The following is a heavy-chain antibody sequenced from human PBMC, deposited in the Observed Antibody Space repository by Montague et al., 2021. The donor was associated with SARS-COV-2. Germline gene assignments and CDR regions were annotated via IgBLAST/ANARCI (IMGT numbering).Heavy chain of an antibody. CDR3: ARGSEYYYHPFDY. D-gene: IGHD2/OR15-2a*01. CDR1: GGSITGFS. V-gene: IGHV4-4*07. Sequence: SETLSLTCAVSGGSITGFSWSWVRQPAGKGLEWIGRVTTSGTTNXSPSLRSRVTMSVDTSKNQLSLNLNSVTAADTAIYYCARGSEYYYHPFDYWGHGNLVTVSS. CDR2: VTTSGTT. J-gene: IGHJ4*01.